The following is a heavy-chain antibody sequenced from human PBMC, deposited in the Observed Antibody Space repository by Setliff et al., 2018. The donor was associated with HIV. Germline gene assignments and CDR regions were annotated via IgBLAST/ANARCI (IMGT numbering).Heavy chain of an antibody. CDR2: ISSGSTYI. J-gene: IGHJ4*02. Sequence: PGGSLRLSCAASGFPFRSYSMNWVRQAPGKGLEWVSSISSGSTYIYYTDSVKGRFTISRDNAKNSLYLQMNSLRAEDTAVYYCAKPRNERDFDYWGQGTLVTVSS. CDR1: GFPFRSYS. CDR3: AKPRNERDFDY. V-gene: IGHV3-21*01.